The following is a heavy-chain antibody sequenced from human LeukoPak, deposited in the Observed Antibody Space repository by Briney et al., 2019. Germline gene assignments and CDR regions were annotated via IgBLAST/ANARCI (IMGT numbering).Heavy chain of an antibody. J-gene: IGHJ4*02. CDR2: ISGSGGST. Sequence: PGGSLRLSCAASGFSFSLYGMHWVRQAPGKGLEWVSAISGSGGSTYYADSVKGRFTISRDNSKNTLYLQMNSLRAEDTAVYYCAKSRSRISRLVGYADWGQGTLVTVSS. D-gene: IGHD6-19*01. CDR1: GFSFSLYG. V-gene: IGHV3-23*01. CDR3: AKSRSRISRLVGYAD.